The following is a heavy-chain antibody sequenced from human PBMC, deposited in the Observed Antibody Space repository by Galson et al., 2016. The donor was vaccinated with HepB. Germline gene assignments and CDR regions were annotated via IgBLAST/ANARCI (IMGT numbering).Heavy chain of an antibody. V-gene: IGHV5-10-1*01. J-gene: IGHJ6*02. D-gene: IGHD2-15*01. CDR3: ASYWSGSSCYYPYYGMDV. CDR1: GYTFTSYW. Sequence: QSGAEVKKPGESLRISCKGSGYTFTSYWISWVRQMPGKGLEWMGRIDPSDSYTDYSPSFQGHVTISADKSISTAYLQWSSLRASDTAMYYCASYWSGSSCYYPYYGMDVWGQGTTVTFSS. CDR2: IDPSDSYT.